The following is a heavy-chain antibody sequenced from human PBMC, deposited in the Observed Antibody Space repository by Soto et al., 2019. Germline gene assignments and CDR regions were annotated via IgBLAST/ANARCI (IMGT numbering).Heavy chain of an antibody. J-gene: IGHJ6*02. D-gene: IGHD3-22*01. Sequence: QVQLQESGPGLVKPSQTLSLTCTVSGGSISSGGYYWSWIRQHPGKGLEWIGYIYYSGSAYYNPSLKSRVTLSVDTSKNQFSLKLSSVTAADTAVYYCARDRDSSGYYPSGYYYGMDVWGQGTTVTVSS. CDR3: ARDRDSSGYYPSGYYYGMDV. CDR2: IYYSGSA. V-gene: IGHV4-31*03. CDR1: GGSISSGGYY.